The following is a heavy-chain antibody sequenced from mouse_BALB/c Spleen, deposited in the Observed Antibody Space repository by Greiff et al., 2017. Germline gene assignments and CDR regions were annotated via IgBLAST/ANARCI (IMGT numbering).Heavy chain of an antibody. CDR1: GYSITSGYY. J-gene: IGHJ2*01. CDR2: ISYDGSN. CDR3: ARNAVRRGDYFDY. D-gene: IGHD2-14*01. Sequence: DVQLQESGPGLVKPSQSLSLSCSVTGYSITSGYYWKGIRQPPRNQLEWGCNISYDGSNNYNPSLKNRISITRDTSKNQFFLKLNSVTTEDTATYYCARNAVRRGDYFDYWGQGTTLTVSS. V-gene: IGHV3-6*02.